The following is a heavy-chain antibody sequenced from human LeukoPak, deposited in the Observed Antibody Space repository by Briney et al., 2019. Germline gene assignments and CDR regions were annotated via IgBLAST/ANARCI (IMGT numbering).Heavy chain of an antibody. Sequence: GGSLRLSCAASGFMFSTYWMTWVRQAPGKGLEFVANIKPDGSETCYVDSVKGRFTISRDNTKNLVFLQMKSLRGEDAAVYHCGGFGYEAAIDLWGQGTLVTVSS. D-gene: IGHD2-15*01. J-gene: IGHJ4*02. CDR2: IKPDGSET. V-gene: IGHV3-7*01. CDR3: GGFGYEAAIDL. CDR1: GFMFSTYW.